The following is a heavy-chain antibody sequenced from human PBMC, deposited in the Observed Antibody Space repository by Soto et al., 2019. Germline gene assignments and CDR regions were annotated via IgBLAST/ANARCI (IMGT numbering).Heavy chain of an antibody. CDR2: IYYSGST. J-gene: IGHJ3*02. CDR1: GGSISSSSYY. D-gene: IGHD3-10*01. Sequence: SETLSLTCTVSGGSISSSSYYWGWIRQPPGKGLEWIGSIYYSGSTYYNPSLKSRVTISVDTSKNQFSLKLSSVTAADTAVYYCARHRGGILLWFGDRAFDIWGQGTMVTVSS. V-gene: IGHV4-39*01. CDR3: ARHRGGILLWFGDRAFDI.